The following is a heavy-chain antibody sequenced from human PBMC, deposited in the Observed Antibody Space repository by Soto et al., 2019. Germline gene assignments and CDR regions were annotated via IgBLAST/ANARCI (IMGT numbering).Heavy chain of an antibody. CDR2: INSDGSST. J-gene: IGHJ6*02. D-gene: IGHD5-12*01. Sequence: PGGSVRLSCAASGFTFSSCWMHWVRQAPGKGLVWVSRINSDGSSTSYADSVKGRFTISRDNAKNTLYLQMNSLRAEDSAVYYCASEIVDTFFFLLHGDYCDLHSIHARGQAATV. CDR1: GFTFSSCW. V-gene: IGHV3-74*01. CDR3: ASEIVDTFFFLLHGDYCDLHSIHA.